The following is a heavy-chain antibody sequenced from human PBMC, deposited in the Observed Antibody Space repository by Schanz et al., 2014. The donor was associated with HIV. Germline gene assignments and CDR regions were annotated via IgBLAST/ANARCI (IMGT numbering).Heavy chain of an antibody. CDR2: ISSSSSSI. CDR3: TRGRFLERGGMDV. J-gene: IGHJ6*02. Sequence: EVQLVESGGGLVQPGGSLRLSCAASGSTFSSYWMHWVRQAPGKGLEWVSYISSSSSSIYYADSVRGRFTISRDNAKNSLYLQMNSLRAEDTAVYFCTRGRFLERGGMDVWGQGTAVTVSS. CDR1: GSTFSSYW. D-gene: IGHD3-3*01. V-gene: IGHV3-48*01.